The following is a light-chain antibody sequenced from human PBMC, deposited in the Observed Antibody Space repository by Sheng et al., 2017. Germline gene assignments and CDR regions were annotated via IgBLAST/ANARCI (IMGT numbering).Light chain of an antibody. CDR3: QSYDSSLNGFYV. J-gene: IGLJ1*01. V-gene: IGLV1-40*01. CDR1: SSNFGAGYD. CDR2: GNN. Sequence: QSVLTQPPSVSGAPGQRVTISCTGSSSNFGAGYDVHWYQHIPGTAPKLLIYGNNNRPSGVPDRFSGSKSGTSASLAITGLQAEDEADYYCQSYDSSLNGFYVFGTGTKVTVL.